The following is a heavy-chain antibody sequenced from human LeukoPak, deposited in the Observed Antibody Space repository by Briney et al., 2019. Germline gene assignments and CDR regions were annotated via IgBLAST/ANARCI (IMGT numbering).Heavy chain of an antibody. CDR1: GGSISSGGYS. Sequence: SQTLSLTCAVSGGSISSGGYSCSWIRQPPGKGLEWIGYIYHSGSTYYNPSLKSRVTISVDRSKNQFSLKLSSVTAADTAVYYCARVYSYGKYNWFDPWGQGTLVTVSS. CDR2: IYHSGST. CDR3: ARVYSYGKYNWFDP. V-gene: IGHV4-30-2*01. D-gene: IGHD5-18*01. J-gene: IGHJ5*02.